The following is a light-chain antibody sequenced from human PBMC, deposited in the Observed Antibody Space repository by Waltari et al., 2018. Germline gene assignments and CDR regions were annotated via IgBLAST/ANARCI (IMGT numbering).Light chain of an antibody. CDR2: DVT. Sequence: QSALTQPRSVSGSPGQSVTISCTGTSSDVGGYNYVSWYQHHPGKAPKLIIYDVTKRPSGVPYRFSAFKSDNTASLTISGLQAEEEADYYCCSYAGSITFWVFGGGTKLTVL. V-gene: IGLV2-11*01. CDR1: SSDVGGYNY. CDR3: CSYAGSITFWV. J-gene: IGLJ3*02.